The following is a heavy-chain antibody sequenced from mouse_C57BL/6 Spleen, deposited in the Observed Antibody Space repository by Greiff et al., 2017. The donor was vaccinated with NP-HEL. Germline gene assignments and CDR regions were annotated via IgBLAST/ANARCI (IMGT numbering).Heavy chain of an antibody. J-gene: IGHJ2*01. Sequence: EVQVVESGGDLVKPGGSLKLSCAASGFTFSSYGMSWVRQTPDKRLEWVATISSGGSYTYYPDSVKGRFTISRDNAKNTLYLQMSSLKSEDTAMYYCARQAYDYEGYYFDYWGQGTTLTVSS. CDR2: ISSGGSYT. V-gene: IGHV5-6*01. CDR3: ARQAYDYEGYYFDY. D-gene: IGHD2-4*01. CDR1: GFTFSSYG.